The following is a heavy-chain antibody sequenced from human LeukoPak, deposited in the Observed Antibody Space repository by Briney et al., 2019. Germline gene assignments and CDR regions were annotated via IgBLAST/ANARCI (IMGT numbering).Heavy chain of an antibody. Sequence: GASVKVSCKASGYTFTSYDINWVRQAPGQGLEWMGWMNPNSGNTGYAQKFQGRVTMTRNTSISTAYMELSSLRSEDTAVYYCAREACSGGSCSNWYFDLWGRGTLVTVSS. D-gene: IGHD2-15*01. J-gene: IGHJ2*01. CDR1: GYTFTSYD. CDR2: MNPNSGNT. V-gene: IGHV1-8*01. CDR3: AREACSGGSCSNWYFDL.